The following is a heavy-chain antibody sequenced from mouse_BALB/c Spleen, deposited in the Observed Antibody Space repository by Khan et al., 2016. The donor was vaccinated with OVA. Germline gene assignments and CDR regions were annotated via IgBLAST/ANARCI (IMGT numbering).Heavy chain of an antibody. V-gene: IGHV14-3*02. J-gene: IGHJ3*01. CDR3: ATLYGYPFAY. CDR1: GFNIKDTY. Sequence: EVELVESGAELVKPGASVKLSCTASGFNIKDTYMHWVKQRPEQGPEWIGRIDPANGDIKYDPQFQDKATITADTSSHTAYLQVNSLTSEDTAVYYCATLYGYPFAYWGQGTLVSVSA. D-gene: IGHD2-2*01. CDR2: IDPANGDI.